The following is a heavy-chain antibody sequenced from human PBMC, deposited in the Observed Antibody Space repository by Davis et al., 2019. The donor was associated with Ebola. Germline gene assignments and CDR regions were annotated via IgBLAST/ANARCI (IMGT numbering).Heavy chain of an antibody. D-gene: IGHD3-10*01. V-gene: IGHV3-53*01. Sequence: GESPKIPCAASGFTVSSNYMSRVRQAPGKGLEWVSLIGGGGDDTYYPDSVKGRFTISRDNSKNMLFLQMNSLRAEDTAVYYCAKDSRGYNKPFDYWGQGTLVTVSS. CDR1: GFTVSSNY. CDR3: AKDSRGYNKPFDY. CDR2: IGGGGDDT. J-gene: IGHJ4*02.